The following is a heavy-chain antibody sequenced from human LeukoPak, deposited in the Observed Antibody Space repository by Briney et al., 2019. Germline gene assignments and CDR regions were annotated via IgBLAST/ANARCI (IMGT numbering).Heavy chain of an antibody. J-gene: IGHJ4*02. CDR3: AGQIIGCHDY. CDR2: VRSKANSYAT. D-gene: IGHD6-19*01. V-gene: IGHV3-73*01. CDR1: GFPFSGAS. Sequence: PGGSLRLSCGASGFPFSGASIHWVRQASGKGLEWLGHVRSKANSYATAYAASVKGRFTISRDDSKNTVYLQMNSLKAEDTAVYYCAGQIIGCHDYWGLGTLVTVSS.